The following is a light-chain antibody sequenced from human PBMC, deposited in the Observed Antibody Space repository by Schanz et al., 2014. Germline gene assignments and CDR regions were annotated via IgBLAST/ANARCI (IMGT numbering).Light chain of an antibody. V-gene: IGKV1D-16*01. CDR3: QQYNSYWT. J-gene: IGKJ1*01. Sequence: DIQMTQSPSSVSASVGDTVTITCRASQDINKWLAWYQQKPGQAPKLLIYAASTLQSGVPSRFTGRGSGTDFTLTISSLQPEDFATYYCQQYNSYWTFGQGTKVEIK. CDR2: AAS. CDR1: QDINKW.